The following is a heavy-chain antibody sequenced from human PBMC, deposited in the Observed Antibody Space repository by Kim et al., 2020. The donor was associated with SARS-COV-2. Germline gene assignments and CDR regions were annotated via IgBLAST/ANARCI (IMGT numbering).Heavy chain of an antibody. J-gene: IGHJ3*02. CDR3: AKASGWYYAFDI. CDR1: GFTFDDYA. D-gene: IGHD6-19*01. Sequence: GGSLRLSCAASGFTFDDYAMHWVRQAPGKGLELVSGISWNSGSIGYADSVKGRFTISRDNAKNSLYLQMNSLRAEDTALYYCAKASGWYYAFDIWGQGTMVTVSS. CDR2: ISWNSGSI. V-gene: IGHV3-9*01.